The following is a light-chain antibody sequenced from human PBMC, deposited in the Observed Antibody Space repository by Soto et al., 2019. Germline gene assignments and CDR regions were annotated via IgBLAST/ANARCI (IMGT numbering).Light chain of an antibody. CDR3: SSYTSSNTLI. V-gene: IGLV2-14*01. J-gene: IGLJ2*01. CDR2: EVS. CDR1: SSDVGGYNY. Sequence: QSALTQPASVSGSPGQSITISCTGTSSDVGGYNYVSWYQQHPGKAPKLMIYEVSNRPSGVSDRFSGSKSGNTASLTISGLRAEDESDYYCSSYTSSNTLIFGGGNKLTVL.